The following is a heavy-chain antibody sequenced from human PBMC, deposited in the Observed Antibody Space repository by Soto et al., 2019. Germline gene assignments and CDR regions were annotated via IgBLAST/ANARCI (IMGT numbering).Heavy chain of an antibody. CDR1: GDSVSSNSVA. D-gene: IGHD6-13*01. J-gene: IGHJ5*02. V-gene: IGHV6-1*01. CDR3: AREQTYSRSWSNRFDP. CDR2: TYYRSKWYN. Sequence: SQTLSLTCAISGDSVSSNSVAWNWIRQSPSRGLEWLGRTYYRSKWYNDYAVPVKSRITINPGTSKNQFSLQLNSVTPEDTAVYYCAREQTYSRSWSNRFDPWGQGTLVTVSS.